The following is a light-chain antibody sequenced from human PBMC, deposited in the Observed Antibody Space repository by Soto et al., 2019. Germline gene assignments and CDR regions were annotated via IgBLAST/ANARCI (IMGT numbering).Light chain of an antibody. CDR2: EVS. CDR3: SSYAGSNNLV. V-gene: IGLV2-8*01. Sequence: QSALTQPPSAYGSPGQSVPISCTGTSSDVGGYNYVSWYQQHPGKAPKLMIYEVSKRPSGVPDRFSGSKSGNTASLTVSGLQAEDEADYYCSSYAGSNNLVFGGGTKVTVL. J-gene: IGLJ2*01. CDR1: SSDVGGYNY.